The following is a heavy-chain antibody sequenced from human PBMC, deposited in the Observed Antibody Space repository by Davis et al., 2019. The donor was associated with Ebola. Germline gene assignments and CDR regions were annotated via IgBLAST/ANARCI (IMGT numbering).Heavy chain of an antibody. J-gene: IGHJ4*02. D-gene: IGHD5-18*01. V-gene: IGHV1/OR15-3*02. CDR2: INAGNGNT. CDR1: GYTFSAYY. Sequence: ASVKVSCKASGYTFSAYYMHWLRQAPGQGLEWMGWINAGNGNTKYSQTFQGRVTNTRDTSASTAYMELSSLRSEDTAVYYCARDGGYSYGWGFDYWGQGTLVTVSS. CDR3: ARDGGYSYGWGFDY.